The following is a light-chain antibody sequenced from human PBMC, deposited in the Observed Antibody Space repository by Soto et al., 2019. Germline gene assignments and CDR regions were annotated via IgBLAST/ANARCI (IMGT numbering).Light chain of an antibody. Sequence: QSALTQPASVSGSPGQSITISCTGTSSDVGGYNYVSWYQQYPGKAPKLMIYEVSNRPSGVSNRFSGSKSGNTASLTISGIQAEDEADYYCSSYTSSSTLYVFGTGTKLTVL. CDR2: EVS. V-gene: IGLV2-14*01. CDR3: SSYTSSSTLYV. J-gene: IGLJ1*01. CDR1: SSDVGGYNY.